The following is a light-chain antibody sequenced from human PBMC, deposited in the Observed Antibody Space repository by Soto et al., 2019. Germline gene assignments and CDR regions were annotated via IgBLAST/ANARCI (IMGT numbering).Light chain of an antibody. V-gene: IGLV6-57*02. CDR2: DDY. CDR1: GGSIASNY. Sequence: NFMLTQPHSVSESPGKTVTISCTGSGGSIASNYVQWYQQRPGSVPTTVIYDDYQRSSGVPDRFSASIDSSSNSASLTISGLKTEDEADYYCQSYDSHIRAVVFGGGTKLTV. J-gene: IGLJ2*01. CDR3: QSYDSHIRAVV.